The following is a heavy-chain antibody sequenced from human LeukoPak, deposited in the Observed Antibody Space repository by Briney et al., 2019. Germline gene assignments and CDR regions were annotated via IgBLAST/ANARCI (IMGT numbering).Heavy chain of an antibody. CDR1: GGSISSSSYY. V-gene: IGHV4-39*07. J-gene: IGHJ1*01. CDR2: IYYSGST. CDR3: ATLTHSSGWYSNFQH. D-gene: IGHD6-19*01. Sequence: PSETLSLTCTVSGGSISSSSYYWGWIRQPPWKGLEWIGSIYYSGSTYYNPSLKSRVTISVDTSKNQFSLKLRSVTAADTAVYHCATLTHSSGWYSNFQHWGQGTLVTVSS.